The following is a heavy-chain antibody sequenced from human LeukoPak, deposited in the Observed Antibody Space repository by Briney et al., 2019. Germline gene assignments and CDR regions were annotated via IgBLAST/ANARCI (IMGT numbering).Heavy chain of an antibody. Sequence: SETLSLTCTVSGYSISSGYYWGWIRQPPGKGLEWIGSIYHSGSTYYNTSLKSRVTISVDTSKNQFSLKLSSVTAADTAVYYCARDQYYDSSGYYKSFDYWGQGTLVTVSS. CDR1: GYSISSGYY. V-gene: IGHV4-38-2*02. J-gene: IGHJ4*02. CDR3: ARDQYYDSSGYYKSFDY. CDR2: IYHSGST. D-gene: IGHD3-22*01.